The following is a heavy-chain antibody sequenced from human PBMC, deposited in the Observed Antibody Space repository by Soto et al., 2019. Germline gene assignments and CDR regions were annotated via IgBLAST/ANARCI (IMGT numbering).Heavy chain of an antibody. J-gene: IGHJ6*03. Sequence: QVQLVQSGAEVKKPGASVKVSCKASGYTFTSYAMHWVRQAPGQRLEWMGWINAGNGNTKYSQKFQGRVTITRDTSASTAYMELSSLRSEDTAVYYCAREGAVACPRSYYYYYYYMDVWGKGTTVTVSS. CDR1: GYTFTSYA. D-gene: IGHD6-19*01. V-gene: IGHV1-3*01. CDR3: AREGAVACPRSYYYYYYYMDV. CDR2: INAGNGNT.